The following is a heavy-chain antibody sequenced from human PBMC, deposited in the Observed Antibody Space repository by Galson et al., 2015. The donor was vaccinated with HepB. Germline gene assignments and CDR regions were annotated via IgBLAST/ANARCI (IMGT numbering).Heavy chain of an antibody. J-gene: IGHJ4*02. D-gene: IGHD6-13*01. CDR1: GYTFTSYY. V-gene: IGHV1-46*01. Sequence: SVKVSCKASGYTFTSYYMHWVRQAPGQGLEWMGIINPSGGSTSYAQKFQGRVTMTRDTSTSTVYMELSSLRSEDTAVYYCAIIGGDHSSWTTPRFDYWGQGTLVTVSS. CDR3: AIIGGDHSSWTTPRFDY. CDR2: INPSGGST.